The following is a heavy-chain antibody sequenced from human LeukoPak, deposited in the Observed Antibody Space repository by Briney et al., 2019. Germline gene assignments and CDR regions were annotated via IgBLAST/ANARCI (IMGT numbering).Heavy chain of an antibody. CDR2: ISWDGGST. Sequence: GGSLRLSCAASGFTFDDYTMHWVRQAPGKGLEWVSLISWDGGSTYYGDSVKGRFTISRDNAKNSLYLHMNSLRAEDTAVYYCAGVWSPPYTSNWPDYFDYWGQGTLVTVSS. CDR1: GFTFDDYT. J-gene: IGHJ4*02. CDR3: AGVWSPPYTSNWPDYFDY. D-gene: IGHD6-13*01. V-gene: IGHV3-43*01.